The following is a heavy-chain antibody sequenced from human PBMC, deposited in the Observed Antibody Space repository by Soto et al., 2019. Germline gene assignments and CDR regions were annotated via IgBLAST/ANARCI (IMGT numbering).Heavy chain of an antibody. CDR2: ISGSGGST. V-gene: IGHV3-23*01. Sequence: GGSLRLSCAASGFTFSSYAMSWVRQAPGKGLEWVSAISGSGGSTYYADSVKGRFTISRDNSKNTLYLQMNSLRAEDTAVYYCAKKGMGRFGELLGYWGQGILVTVSS. CDR3: AKKGMGRFGELLGY. CDR1: GFTFSSYA. J-gene: IGHJ4*02. D-gene: IGHD3-10*01.